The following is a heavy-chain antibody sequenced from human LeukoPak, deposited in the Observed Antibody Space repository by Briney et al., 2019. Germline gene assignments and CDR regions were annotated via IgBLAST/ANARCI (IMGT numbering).Heavy chain of an antibody. Sequence: GGSLRLSCAASGLIFSNYGMHWVRQAPGKGLEWVTFIQYDGSEIYYTDSVKGRFTISRDNSKNTVYLQMNSQRPEDTAVYYCVEEAGAVAGRFDHWGQGTLVTVSS. J-gene: IGHJ4*02. D-gene: IGHD6-19*01. V-gene: IGHV3-30*02. CDR1: GLIFSNYG. CDR2: IQYDGSEI. CDR3: VEEAGAVAGRFDH.